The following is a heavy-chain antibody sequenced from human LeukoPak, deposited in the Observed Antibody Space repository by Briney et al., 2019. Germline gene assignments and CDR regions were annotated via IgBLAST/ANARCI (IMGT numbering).Heavy chain of an antibody. D-gene: IGHD2-15*01. CDR3: VREWWL. V-gene: IGHV3-74*01. CDR1: GFTPSNYW. CDR2: ISSDCSTT. J-gene: IGHJ4*02. Sequence: PGGSLRLSCAASGFTPSNYWMHWVRQGPGKGLVWVSHISSDCSTTTYADSVQGRYTISRDNATYTVYLQINSMRAGDTAVYYCVREWWLWGQGTLVTVSS.